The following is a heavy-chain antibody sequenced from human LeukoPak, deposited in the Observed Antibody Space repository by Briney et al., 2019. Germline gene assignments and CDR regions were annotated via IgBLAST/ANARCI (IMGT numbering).Heavy chain of an antibody. D-gene: IGHD2-2*01. CDR1: GVTVSSNY. V-gene: IGHV3-53*01. J-gene: IGHJ3*02. CDR2: IYSGGST. CDR3: ARVGVVPAAIPDGFDI. Sequence: PGGSLRLSCAASGVTVSSNYMSWVRQAPGKGLEWVSVIYSGGSTYYADSVKGRFTTSRDNSKNTLYLQMNSVTAEDTAVYYCARVGVVPAAIPDGFDIWGQGTMVTVSS.